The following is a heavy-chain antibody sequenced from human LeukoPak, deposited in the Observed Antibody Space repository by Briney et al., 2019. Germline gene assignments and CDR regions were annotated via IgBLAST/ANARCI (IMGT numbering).Heavy chain of an antibody. D-gene: IGHD7-27*01. CDR2: IYASGST. CDR1: GGSISSGGYS. CDR3: ARRGFQLGSFYFDY. Sequence: NTSQTLSLTCAVSGGSISSGGYSWSWIRQPPGKGLEWIGYIYASGSTNYNPFLKSRVTISVDTSKSQFSLKLSSVTAADTAVYYCARRGFQLGSFYFDYWGQGTLVTVSS. J-gene: IGHJ4*02. V-gene: IGHV4-30-2*01.